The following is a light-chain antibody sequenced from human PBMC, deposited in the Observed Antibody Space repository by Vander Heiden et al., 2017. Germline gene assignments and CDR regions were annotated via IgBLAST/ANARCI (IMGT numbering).Light chain of an antibody. Sequence: DIQMTQSPSSLSASVGDRVTITCQARQDISNYLNWYQQKPGKAPKLLIYDASNLETGVPSRFSGSGSGTDFTFTISSLQPEDIATYYCQQYDNLLIFTFGPGTKVXIK. J-gene: IGKJ3*01. CDR3: QQYDNLLIFT. CDR1: QDISNY. CDR2: DAS. V-gene: IGKV1-33*01.